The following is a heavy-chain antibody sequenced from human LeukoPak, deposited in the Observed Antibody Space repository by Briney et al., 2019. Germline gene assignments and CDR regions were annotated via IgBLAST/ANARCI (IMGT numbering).Heavy chain of an antibody. D-gene: IGHD4-17*01. CDR1: GFTFISYS. V-gene: IGHV3-21*05. CDR3: ARDGLTTVTTVSRYYGMDV. Sequence: GGSLRLSCAASGFTFISYSMNWVRQAPGKGLEWVAYITSSSRYTKYADSVKGRFTISRDNAKKSLYLQMNSLRAEDTAVYYCARDGLTTVTTVSRYYGMDVWGQGTTVTVSS. CDR2: ITSSSRYT. J-gene: IGHJ6*02.